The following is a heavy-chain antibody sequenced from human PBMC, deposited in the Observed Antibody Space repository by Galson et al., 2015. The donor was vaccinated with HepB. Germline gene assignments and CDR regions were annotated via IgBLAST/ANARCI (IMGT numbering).Heavy chain of an antibody. CDR2: ISGSGGNA. V-gene: IGHV3-23*01. CDR3: AKLVSRFGSGNYALDY. J-gene: IGHJ4*02. CDR1: GLTFSTHA. Sequence: SLRLSCAASGLTFSTHAMHWVRQAPGKGLEWVSGISGSGGNADYADSVKGRFIISRDKSKNTLYLQMDSLRAEDTAEYYCAKLVSRFGSGNYALDYWGQGTLVTVSS. D-gene: IGHD3-10*01.